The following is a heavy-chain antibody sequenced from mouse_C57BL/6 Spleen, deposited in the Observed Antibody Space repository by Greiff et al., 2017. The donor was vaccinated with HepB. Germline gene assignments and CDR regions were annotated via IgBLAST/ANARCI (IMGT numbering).Heavy chain of an antibody. J-gene: IGHJ4*01. D-gene: IGHD1-1*01. CDR3: ARPSTVVAYYAMDY. Sequence: DVQLVESGGGLVKPGGSLKLSCAASGFTFSDYGMHWVRQAPEKGLEWVAYISSGSSTIYYADTVKGRFTISRDNAKNTLFLQMTSLRSEDTAMYYCARPSTVVAYYAMDYWGQRTSVTVSS. V-gene: IGHV5-17*01. CDR1: GFTFSDYG. CDR2: ISSGSSTI.